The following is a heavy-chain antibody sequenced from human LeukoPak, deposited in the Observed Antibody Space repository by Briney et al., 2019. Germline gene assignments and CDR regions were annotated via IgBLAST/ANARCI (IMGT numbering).Heavy chain of an antibody. CDR3: ARADGYSYGDDY. D-gene: IGHD5-18*01. CDR2: MNPNSGNT. J-gene: IGHJ4*02. V-gene: IGHV1-8*01. Sequence: ASVKVSRKASGYTFTSYDINWVRQATGQGLEWMGWMNPNSGNTGYAQKFQGRVTMTRNTSISTAYMELSSLRSEDTAVYYCARADGYSYGDDYWGQGTLVTVSS. CDR1: GYTFTSYD.